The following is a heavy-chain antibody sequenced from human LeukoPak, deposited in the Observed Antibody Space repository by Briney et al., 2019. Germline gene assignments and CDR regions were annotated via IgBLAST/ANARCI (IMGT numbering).Heavy chain of an antibody. CDR3: ARVVAKYYFDY. CDR2: IYYSGNT. CDR1: GGSISSGGYY. V-gene: IGHV4-31*03. Sequence: PSETLSLTCTVSGGSISSGGYYWSWIRQHPGKGLEWIGYIYYSGNTYYNPSLKSRVTISVDTSKNQFSLKLSSVTAADTAVYYCARVVAKYYFDYWGQGTLVTVSS. J-gene: IGHJ4*02.